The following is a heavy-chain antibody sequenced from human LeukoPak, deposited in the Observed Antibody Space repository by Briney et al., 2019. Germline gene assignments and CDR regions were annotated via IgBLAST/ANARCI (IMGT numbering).Heavy chain of an antibody. V-gene: IGHV3-23*01. CDR1: GFTGSNNY. CDR2: ISGRGDST. D-gene: IGHD6-19*01. Sequence: AGGSLRLSCAASGFTGSNNYVSWVRQAPGKGLEWVSAISGRGDSTYYAVSMKGRFTISRDNSKNTLYLQMNSLRAADTAVYYCAKPRIAVTDEFDYWGQGTLVTVSS. J-gene: IGHJ4*02. CDR3: AKPRIAVTDEFDY.